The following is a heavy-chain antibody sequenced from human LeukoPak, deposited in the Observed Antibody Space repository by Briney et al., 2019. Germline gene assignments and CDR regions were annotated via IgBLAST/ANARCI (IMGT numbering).Heavy chain of an antibody. Sequence: ASVKVSCKASGYAFTSYGISWARQAPGQGLEWMGWISAYNGNTNYAQKLQGRVTMTTDTSTSTAYMELRSLRSDDTAVYYCARQPSRGSTSSRAFDIWGQGTMVTVSS. CDR2: ISAYNGNT. V-gene: IGHV1-18*01. D-gene: IGHD2-2*01. CDR3: ARQPSRGSTSSRAFDI. J-gene: IGHJ3*02. CDR1: GYAFTSYG.